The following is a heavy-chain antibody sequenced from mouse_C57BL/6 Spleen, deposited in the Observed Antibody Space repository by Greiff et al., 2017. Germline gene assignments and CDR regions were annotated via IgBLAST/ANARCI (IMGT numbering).Heavy chain of an antibody. V-gene: IGHV1-64*01. CDR3: AREYYGSLYAMDY. D-gene: IGHD1-1*01. J-gene: IGHJ4*01. Sequence: QVQLQQPGAELVKPGASVKLSCKASGYTFTSYWMHWVKQRPGQGLEWIGMIHPNSGSTNYNEKFKSKATLTVDKSSSTAYMQLSSLTYEDSAVYYCAREYYGSLYAMDYWGQGTSVTVSS. CDR2: IHPNSGST. CDR1: GYTFTSYW.